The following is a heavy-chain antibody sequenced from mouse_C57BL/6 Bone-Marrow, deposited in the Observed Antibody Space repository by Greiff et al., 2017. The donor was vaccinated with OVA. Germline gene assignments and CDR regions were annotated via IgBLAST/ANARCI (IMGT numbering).Heavy chain of an antibody. V-gene: IGHV5-4*01. D-gene: IGHD2-2*01. CDR1: GFTFSSYA. CDR2: ISAGGSYT. Sequence: EVQRVESGGGLVKPGGSLKLSCAASGFTFSSYAMSWVRQTPEKRLEWVATISAGGSYTYYPDNVKGRFTISRDNAKNNLYLQMSHLKSEDTAMYYCAREIWLYAMDYWGQGTSVTGSS. CDR3: AREIWLYAMDY. J-gene: IGHJ4*01.